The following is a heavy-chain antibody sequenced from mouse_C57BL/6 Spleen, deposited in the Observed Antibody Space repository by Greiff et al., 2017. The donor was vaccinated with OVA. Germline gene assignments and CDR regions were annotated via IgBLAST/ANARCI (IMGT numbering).Heavy chain of an antibody. CDR3: ARQTMVTTRYAMDY. CDR2: IDPSDSYT. CDR1: GYTFTSYW. J-gene: IGHJ4*01. V-gene: IGHV1-59*01. D-gene: IGHD2-2*01. Sequence: QVQLQQPGAELVRPGTSVKLSCKASGYTFTSYWMHWVKQRPGQGLEWIGVIDPSDSYTNYNQKLKGKATLTVDTSSSTAYLQLSSLTSEDSAVYYCARQTMVTTRYAMDYWGQGTSVTVSS.